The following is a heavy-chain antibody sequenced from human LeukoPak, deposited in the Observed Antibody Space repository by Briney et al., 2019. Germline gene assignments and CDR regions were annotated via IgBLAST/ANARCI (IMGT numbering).Heavy chain of an antibody. J-gene: IGHJ3*02. CDR1: GGSISSYY. D-gene: IGHD3-10*01. V-gene: IGHV4-59*01. CDR2: IYYSGST. Sequence: SETLSLTCTVSGGSISSYYWSWIRQPPGKGLEWIGYIYYSGSTNYNPSLKSRVTISVDTSKNQFSLKLSSVTAADTAVYYCARGGSFQAAFDIWGQGTMVTVSS. CDR3: ARGGSFQAAFDI.